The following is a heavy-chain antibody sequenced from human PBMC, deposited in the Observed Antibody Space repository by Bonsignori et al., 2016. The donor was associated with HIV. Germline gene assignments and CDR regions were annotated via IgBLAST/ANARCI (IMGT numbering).Heavy chain of an antibody. CDR3: AKGPKKTQSLFDY. CDR2: ISWNSGSI. V-gene: IGHV3-9*01. Sequence: GGSLRLSCAASGFTFDDYAMHWVRQAPGKGLEWVSGISWNSGSIGYADSVKGRFTISRDNAKNSLYLQMNSLRAEDTALYYCAKGPKKTQSLFDYWGQGTLVTVSS. CDR1: GFTFDDYA. J-gene: IGHJ4*02.